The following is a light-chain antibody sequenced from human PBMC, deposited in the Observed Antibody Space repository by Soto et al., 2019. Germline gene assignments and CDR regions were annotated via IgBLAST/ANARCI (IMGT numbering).Light chain of an antibody. J-gene: IGKJ2*01. CDR2: GAS. V-gene: IGKV3-20*01. CDR1: QTVNSRH. Sequence: DSLVTQSPGTLSLSPGERATLSCRASQTVNSRHLNWYQHKPGQAPRLLIYGASIRAAGIPDRFSGSRSGADFSLTITRLEPEDSAVYYCQQFDGSRPAFTFGQGTKLEI. CDR3: QQFDGSRPAFT.